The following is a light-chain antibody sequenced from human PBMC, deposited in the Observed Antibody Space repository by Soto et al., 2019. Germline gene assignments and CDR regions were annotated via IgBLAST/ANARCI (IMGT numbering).Light chain of an antibody. CDR3: CSYAGSWM. J-gene: IGLJ3*02. V-gene: IGLV2-11*01. Sequence: QSALTQPRSVSGSPGQSVTISCTGISSDVGNYKYVSWYQQHPGKAPKVIIYDVSERPSGVPDRISGSKSGNTASLTISGLQAQDEADYYCCSYAGSWMFGGGTKLTVL. CDR1: SSDVGNYKY. CDR2: DVS.